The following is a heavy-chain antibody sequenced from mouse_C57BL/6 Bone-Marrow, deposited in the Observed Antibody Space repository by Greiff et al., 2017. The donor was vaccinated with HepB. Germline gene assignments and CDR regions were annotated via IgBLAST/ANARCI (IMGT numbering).Heavy chain of an antibody. J-gene: IGHJ1*01. CDR1: GYTFTSYW. V-gene: IGHV1-72*01. Sequence: VQLQQSGAELVKPGASVKLSCKASGYTFTSYWMHWVKQRPGRGLEWIGRIDPNSGGTKYNEKFKSKATLTVDKPSSTAYMQRCSLTSEDSAVYFCARCGYGSSYRYFDVWGSGNTVTVST. D-gene: IGHD1-1*01. CDR3: ARCGYGSSYRYFDV. CDR2: IDPNSGGT.